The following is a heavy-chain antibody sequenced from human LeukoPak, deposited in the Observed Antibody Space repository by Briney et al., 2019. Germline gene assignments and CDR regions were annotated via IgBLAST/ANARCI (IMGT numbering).Heavy chain of an antibody. V-gene: IGHV4-39*01. CDR3: ARQNLRGSHADY. CDR2: IYYSGST. J-gene: IGHJ4*02. D-gene: IGHD1-14*01. CDR1: GGSISSSSYY. Sequence: SSETLSLTCTVSGGSISSSSYYWGWIRQPPGKGLEWIGSIYYSGSTYYNPSLKSRVTISVDTSNNRFSLRLSSVTAADTAVYYCARQNLRGSHADYWGQGTLVTVSS.